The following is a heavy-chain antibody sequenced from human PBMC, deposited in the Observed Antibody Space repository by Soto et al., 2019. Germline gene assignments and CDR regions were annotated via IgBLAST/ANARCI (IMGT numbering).Heavy chain of an antibody. D-gene: IGHD3-3*01. J-gene: IGHJ4*02. Sequence: PGGSLRLSCAASGFTFSSYAMSWVRQAPGKGLEWVSGISVSGANKYYADAVKGRFTISRDNSKNTLYLQMNNLRAEDTAVYYCADGGEWSFNFVYWGQGTQVTASS. V-gene: IGHV3-23*01. CDR3: ADGGEWSFNFVY. CDR2: ISVSGANK. CDR1: GFTFSSYA.